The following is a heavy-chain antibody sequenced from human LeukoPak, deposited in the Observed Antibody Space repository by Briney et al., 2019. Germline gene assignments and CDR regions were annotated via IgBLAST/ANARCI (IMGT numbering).Heavy chain of an antibody. Sequence: RASVKVSCKASGYTFTDYYIHWVRQAPGQGLEWMGWMNPNSGSTWFAQKFQGRVTMSRDTSITTAYMELSRLRSDDTAMYFCAREAYLDARPQTWFDPWGQGTLVTVSS. CDR1: GYTFTDYY. V-gene: IGHV1-2*02. D-gene: IGHD6-6*01. CDR3: AREAYLDARPQTWFDP. CDR2: MNPNSGST. J-gene: IGHJ5*02.